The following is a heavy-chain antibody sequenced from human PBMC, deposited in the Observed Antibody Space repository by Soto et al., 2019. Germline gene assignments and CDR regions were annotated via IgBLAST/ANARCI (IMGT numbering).Heavy chain of an antibody. Sequence: QVQLQQWGAGLLKPSETLSLTCAVYGGSFSGYYWSWIRQPPGKGLAWSGEINHSGSTNYNPSLKSRVTTSVDTSKNQFSLKLSAVAAADTAVYYCARKGTYYYGSGSSGGSNWFDPWGQGTLVTVSS. CDR3: ARKGTYYYGSGSSGGSNWFDP. CDR1: GGSFSGYY. V-gene: IGHV4-34*01. J-gene: IGHJ5*02. D-gene: IGHD3-10*01. CDR2: INHSGST.